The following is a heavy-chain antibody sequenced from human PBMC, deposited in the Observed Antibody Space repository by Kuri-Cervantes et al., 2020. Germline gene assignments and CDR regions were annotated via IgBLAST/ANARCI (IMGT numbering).Heavy chain of an antibody. Sequence: QTLSLTCAVYGGSFSGYYWSWIRQPPGKGLEWIGEINHSGSTNYNPSLKSRVTISVDTSKNQFSLKLSSVTAADTAVYYCARGRAPHRYYYYMDVWGKGTTVTVSS. CDR2: INHSGST. CDR1: GGSFSGYY. V-gene: IGHV4-34*01. J-gene: IGHJ6*03. CDR3: ARGRAPHRYYYYMDV.